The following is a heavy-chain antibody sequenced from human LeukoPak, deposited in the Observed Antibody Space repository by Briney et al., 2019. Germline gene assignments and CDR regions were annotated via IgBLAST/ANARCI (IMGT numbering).Heavy chain of an antibody. Sequence: SETLSLTCTVSGGSISSYYWGWIRQPPGKGLEWIGSIYYSGSTYYNPSLKSRVTISVDTSRNQFSLKLSSVTAADTAVFYCARHVSAYSSGLPYYMDVWGKGTTVTVSS. CDR2: IYYSGST. CDR1: GGSISSYY. J-gene: IGHJ6*03. V-gene: IGHV4-39*01. CDR3: ARHVSAYSSGLPYYMDV. D-gene: IGHD6-19*01.